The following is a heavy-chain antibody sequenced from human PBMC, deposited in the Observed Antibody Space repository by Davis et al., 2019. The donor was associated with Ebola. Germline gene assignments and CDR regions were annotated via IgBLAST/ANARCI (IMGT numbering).Heavy chain of an antibody. CDR1: GFTVSSNY. J-gene: IGHJ6*02. CDR2: IYSGGST. CDR3: ARRLWSPYYYYGMDV. Sequence: GGSLRLSCAASGFTVSSNYMSWVRQAPGKGLEWVSVIYSGGSTYYADSVKGRFTISRDNAKNSLYLQMNSLRAEDTAVYYCARRLWSPYYYYGMDVWGQGTTVTVSS. V-gene: IGHV3-53*01. D-gene: IGHD2-21*01.